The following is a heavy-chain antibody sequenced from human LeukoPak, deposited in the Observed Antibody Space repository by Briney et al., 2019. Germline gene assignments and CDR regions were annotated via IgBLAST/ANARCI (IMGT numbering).Heavy chain of an antibody. J-gene: IGHJ5*02. D-gene: IGHD3-3*01. V-gene: IGHV3-23*01. CDR3: AGYYVLNWFDP. CDR2: ISDSGGST. CDR1: GFTFSTLA. Sequence: GGSLRLSCAASGFTFSTLAMSWVRQAPGKGLEWVSGISDSGGSTYYADSVKGRFTISRDNSQNTLYLLMNSLRVEDTAVYYCAGYYVLNWFDPWVQGTLVTVSS.